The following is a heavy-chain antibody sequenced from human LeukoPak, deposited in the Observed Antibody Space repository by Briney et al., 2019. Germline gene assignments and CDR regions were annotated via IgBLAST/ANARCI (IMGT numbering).Heavy chain of an antibody. Sequence: GGSLRLSFAAPGFTFSSYVMYWVRQAPGKGLEWVVVISSDGSNKYYADSVKGRFTISRDNSKNMLYVQMNSLRAEDTAVYYCAREGVGYFDYWGQGTLVTVSS. CDR1: GFTFSSYV. V-gene: IGHV3-30*04. J-gene: IGHJ4*02. CDR3: AREGVGYFDY. CDR2: ISSDGSNK.